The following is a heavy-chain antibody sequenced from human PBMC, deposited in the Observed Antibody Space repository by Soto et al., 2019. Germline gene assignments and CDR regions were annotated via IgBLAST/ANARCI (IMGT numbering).Heavy chain of an antibody. V-gene: IGHV3-7*01. J-gene: IGHJ5*02. D-gene: IGHD3-10*01. CDR3: RGSGTSTSNP. Sequence: GESLRLACSASAFILNTHWMSWVRPAPEKWLEWVAHTKPDGSEKYYVDSAKGRFTISRDNTRNSLYLQMNSLRADDTALYDRRGSGTSTSNPWGQGTLVTVSS. CDR1: AFILNTHW. CDR2: TKPDGSEK.